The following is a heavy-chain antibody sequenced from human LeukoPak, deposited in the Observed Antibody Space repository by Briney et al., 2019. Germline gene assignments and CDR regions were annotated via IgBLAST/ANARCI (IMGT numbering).Heavy chain of an antibody. J-gene: IGHJ4*02. D-gene: IGHD3-22*01. V-gene: IGHV3-30*18. Sequence: GGSLRLSCAASGFTFSYGMHWVRQAPGKGLDWVAVMSHDGSNKQYADSVKGRFTISRDNSKNTLYLQMNSLRAEDTAVYYCAKGDSSGYYWDYFDYWGQGTLVTVSS. CDR1: GFTFSYG. CDR2: MSHDGSNK. CDR3: AKGDSSGYYWDYFDY.